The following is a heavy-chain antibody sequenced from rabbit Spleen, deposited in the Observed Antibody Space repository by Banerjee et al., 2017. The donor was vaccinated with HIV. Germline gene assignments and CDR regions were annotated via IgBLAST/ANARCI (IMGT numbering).Heavy chain of an antibody. CDR3: VREAGYGGYGDANL. CDR2: IDPIFSST. J-gene: IGHJ4*01. V-gene: IGHV1S7*01. D-gene: IGHD6-1*01. CDR1: GFSFSSGYD. Sequence: QVVESGGGLVKPGASLTLICTASGFSFSSGYDMSWVRQAPGKGLEWIGYIDPIFSSTHYATWVNGRFTISSHNAQNTLYLQLNSLTAADTATYFCVREAGYGGYGDANLWGPGTLVTVS.